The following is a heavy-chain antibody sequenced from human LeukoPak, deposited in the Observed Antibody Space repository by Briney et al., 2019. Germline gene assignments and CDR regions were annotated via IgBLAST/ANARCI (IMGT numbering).Heavy chain of an antibody. V-gene: IGHV4-61*02. J-gene: IGHJ6*03. D-gene: IGHD2-2*01. Sequence: SETLSLTCTVSGGSISSGSYYWSWIRQPAGKGLEWIGRIYTSGSTNYNPSLKSRVTISVDTSKNQFSLKLSSVTAADTAVYYCASGYCSSTRCYMPHYYYYYYMDVWGKGTTVTVFS. CDR3: ASGYCSSTRCYMPHYYYYYYMDV. CDR1: GGSISSGSYY. CDR2: IYTSGST.